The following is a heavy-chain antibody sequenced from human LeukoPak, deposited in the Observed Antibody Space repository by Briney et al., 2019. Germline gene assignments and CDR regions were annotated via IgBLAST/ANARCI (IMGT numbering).Heavy chain of an antibody. CDR1: GYTLTELS. J-gene: IGHJ4*02. CDR2: FDPEDGET. CDR3: ATRYGRPKTYYDFWSGYYYYFDY. V-gene: IGHV1-24*01. Sequence: ALVKVSCKVSGYTLTELSMHWVRQAPGKGLEWMGGFDPEDGETIYAQKFQGRVTMTEDTSTDTAYMELSSLRSEDTAVYYCATRYGRPKTYYDFWSGYYYYFDYWGQGTLVTVSS. D-gene: IGHD3-3*01.